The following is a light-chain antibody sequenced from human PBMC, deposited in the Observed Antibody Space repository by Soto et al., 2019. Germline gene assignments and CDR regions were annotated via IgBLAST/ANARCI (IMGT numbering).Light chain of an antibody. Sequence: DIQMTQSPSSLSPSVGDRVTMTCRASQDASIYENWYQQKSGEAPKLLIFAASSLPSGVPSRFSGGGSGTDFTLTISSLEADDFATYYCQQSHSAPYTFGQGTKLEI. CDR1: QDASIY. CDR3: QQSHSAPYT. V-gene: IGKV1-39*01. J-gene: IGKJ2*01. CDR2: AAS.